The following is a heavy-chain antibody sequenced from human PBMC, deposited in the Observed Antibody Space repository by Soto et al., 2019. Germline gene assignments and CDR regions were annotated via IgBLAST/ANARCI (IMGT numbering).Heavy chain of an antibody. Sequence: EVQLLESGGGLVQPGGSLRLSCAASGFTFSTYAMSCVRQAPGKGLDRVSAISGSGGSTYYADSVKGRFTISRDNSKHTVYLQMNSLRAEDKAVYYCAKETYYYDSSGYSSNDYWGQGTLVAVCS. V-gene: IGHV3-23*01. CDR2: ISGSGGST. CDR1: GFTFSTYA. J-gene: IGHJ4*02. D-gene: IGHD3-22*01. CDR3: AKETYYYDSSGYSSNDY.